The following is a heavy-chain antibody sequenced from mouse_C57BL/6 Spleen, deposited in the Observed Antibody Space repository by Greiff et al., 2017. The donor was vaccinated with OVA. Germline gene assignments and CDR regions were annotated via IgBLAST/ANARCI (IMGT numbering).Heavy chain of an antibody. CDR1: GFTFSDYY. V-gene: IGHV5-16*01. D-gene: IGHD1-1*01. CDR2: INYDGSST. J-gene: IGHJ1*03. Sequence: EVQVVESEGGLVQPGSSMKLSCTASGFTFSDYYMAWVRQVPEKGLEWVANINYDGSSTYYLDSLKSRFIISRDNAKNILYLQMSSLKSEDTATYYCARDQNGYYGSSYGYFDVWGTGTTVTVSS. CDR3: ARDQNGYYGSSYGYFDV.